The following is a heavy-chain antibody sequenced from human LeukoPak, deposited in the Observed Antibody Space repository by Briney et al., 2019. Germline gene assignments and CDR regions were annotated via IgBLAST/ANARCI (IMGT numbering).Heavy chain of an antibody. J-gene: IGHJ4*02. CDR3: ARRGIVGATGGGFDY. V-gene: IGHV4-4*02. Sequence: SGTLSLTCDVSGGPLSSSNWWSWVRQPPGKGLEWIGEIYHSGSTNYNPSLKSRVTISVDKSKNQFSLKLSSVTAADTAVYYCARRGIVGATGGGFDYWGQGTLVTVSS. CDR1: GGPLSSSNW. CDR2: IYHSGST. D-gene: IGHD1-26*01.